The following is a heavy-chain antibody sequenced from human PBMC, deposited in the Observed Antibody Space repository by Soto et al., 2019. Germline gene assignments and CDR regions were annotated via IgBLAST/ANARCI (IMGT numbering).Heavy chain of an antibody. CDR1: GGSVSSGRNY. Sequence: PSETLSLTCSVSGGSVSSGRNYWNWIRQPPGKGLEWIGYMYYSGSTNYNPSLKSRVTISIDGSKNQCSLKLTSVTAADTAVYYCARGSHCGGNCYSGYFYYYGMDVWGQGTTVTVSS. D-gene: IGHD2-21*02. CDR2: MYYSGST. V-gene: IGHV4-61*01. J-gene: IGHJ6*02. CDR3: ARGSHCGGNCYSGYFYYYGMDV.